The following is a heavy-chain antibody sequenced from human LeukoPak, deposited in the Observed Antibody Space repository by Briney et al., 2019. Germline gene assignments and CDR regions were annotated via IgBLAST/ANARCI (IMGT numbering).Heavy chain of an antibody. CDR2: TYYRAKWSF. CDR1: GDSIFTNNGA. D-gene: IGHD6-6*01. Sequence: SQTLSLTCAISGDSIFTNNGAWNWIRQSPSRGLEWLGRTYYRAKWSFDYAVSVKSRITINADTSKNQLSPQLSPVTAEDTAVYYCARGKYTSFDNWGQGTLVTVSS. CDR3: ARGKYTSFDN. V-gene: IGHV6-1*01. J-gene: IGHJ4*02.